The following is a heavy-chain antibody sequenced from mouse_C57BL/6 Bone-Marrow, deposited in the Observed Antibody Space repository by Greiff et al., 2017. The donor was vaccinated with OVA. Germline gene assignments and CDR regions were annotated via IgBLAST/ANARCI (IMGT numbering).Heavy chain of an antibody. CDR1: GFNIKNTY. D-gene: IGHD1-1*01. CDR2: IDPANGNT. J-gene: IGHJ4*01. V-gene: IGHV14-3*01. CDR3: ATRGYYGSSYAMDY. Sequence: VQLQQSVAELVRPGASVKLSCTASGFNIKNTYMHWVKQRPEQGLEWIGRIDPANGNTKYAPKFQGKATITADTSSNTAYMQLSSLTSEDSAVYYCATRGYYGSSYAMDYWGQGTSVTVSS.